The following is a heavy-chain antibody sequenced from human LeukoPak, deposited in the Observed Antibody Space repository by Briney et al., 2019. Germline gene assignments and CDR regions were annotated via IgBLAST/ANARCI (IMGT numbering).Heavy chain of an antibody. Sequence: TDTLSLTCTVSGGSISSYYWGWIRQPPVEGLEWIGYIYYSGSNNYNPSLKSRVTISVDTSKNQFSLKLSSVTAADTAVYYCARDRGIAARLYNWFDPWGQGTLVTVSS. J-gene: IGHJ5*02. V-gene: IGHV4-59*01. D-gene: IGHD6-6*01. CDR3: ARDRGIAARLYNWFDP. CDR2: IYYSGSN. CDR1: GGSISSYY.